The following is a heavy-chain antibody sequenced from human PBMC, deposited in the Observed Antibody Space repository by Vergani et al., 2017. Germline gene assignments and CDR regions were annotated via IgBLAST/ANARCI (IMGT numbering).Heavy chain of an antibody. D-gene: IGHD2-15*01. CDR1: GYTFTGYY. Sequence: QVQLVQSGAEVKKPGASVKVSCKASGYTFTGYYMHWVRQAPGQGLEWMGWINPNSGGTNYAQKFQGWVTMTRDTSISTAYMELSRLRSDDTAVYYCARQWWLGDCSGGSCYSDAFDVWGQGPMVTVSS. CDR3: ARQWWLGDCSGGSCYSDAFDV. CDR2: INPNSGGT. V-gene: IGHV1-2*04. J-gene: IGHJ3*01.